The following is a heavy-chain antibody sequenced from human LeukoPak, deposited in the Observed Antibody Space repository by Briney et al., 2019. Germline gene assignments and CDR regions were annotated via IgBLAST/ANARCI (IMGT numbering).Heavy chain of an antibody. CDR1: GFTFSRYS. V-gene: IGHV3-21*01. CDR2: ISSSRSYI. Sequence: GGSLRLSCAASGFTFSRYSMNWVRQAPGKGLEWVSSISSSRSYIYYADSVKGRFTISRDNAKNSLYLQMNSLRAEDTAVYYCARVFRYCSSTSCFPTFDYWGQGTLVTVSS. D-gene: IGHD2-2*01. CDR3: ARVFRYCSSTSCFPTFDY. J-gene: IGHJ4*02.